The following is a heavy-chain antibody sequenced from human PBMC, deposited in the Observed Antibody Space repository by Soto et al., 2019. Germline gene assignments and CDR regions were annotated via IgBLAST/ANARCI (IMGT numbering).Heavy chain of an antibody. V-gene: IGHV2-5*02. Sequence: QITLNESGPTQVKPRQTLTLTCTFSGFSLTTSGVGVGWIRQSPGKDPEWLGLIYWDDDKRYSPSLKSRHTISKSTSKNQVVLTMADLDPPDTPTYYCAHRVLRTVFGLVTTTAIYFDFWGQGTPVAVSS. D-gene: IGHD3-3*01. CDR3: AHRVLRTVFGLVTTTAIYFDF. CDR2: IYWDDDK. CDR1: GFSLTTSGVG. J-gene: IGHJ4*02.